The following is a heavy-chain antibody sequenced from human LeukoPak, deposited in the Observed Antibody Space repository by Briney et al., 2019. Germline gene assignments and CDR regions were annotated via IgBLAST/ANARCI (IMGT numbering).Heavy chain of an antibody. Sequence: GGSLRLSCAASGFTFSGSAMHWVRQASGKGLEWVGRIRSKANSYATAYAASVKGRSTISRDDSKNTAYLQMNSLKTEDTAVYYCTRLSYSSSSPQSDYWGQGTLVTVSS. D-gene: IGHD6-13*01. CDR2: IRSKANSYAT. CDR1: GFTFSGSA. J-gene: IGHJ4*02. CDR3: TRLSYSSSSPQSDY. V-gene: IGHV3-73*01.